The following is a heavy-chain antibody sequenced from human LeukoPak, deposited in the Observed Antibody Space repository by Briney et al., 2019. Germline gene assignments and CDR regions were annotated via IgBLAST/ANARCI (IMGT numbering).Heavy chain of an antibody. J-gene: IGHJ4*02. CDR2: ISGSGGST. D-gene: IGHD5-12*01. Sequence: GGSLRLSCAASGFTFSSYALSWVRQAPGKGLEWVSGISGSGGSTYYADSVKGRFTISRDNAKNSLYLQMDSLRAEDTAVYYCARGTSGWLPEYWGQGTLVTVSS. CDR3: ARGTSGWLPEY. CDR1: GFTFSSYA. V-gene: IGHV3-23*01.